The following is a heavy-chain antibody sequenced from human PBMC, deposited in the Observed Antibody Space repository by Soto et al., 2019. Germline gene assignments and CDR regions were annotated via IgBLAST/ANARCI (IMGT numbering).Heavy chain of an antibody. D-gene: IGHD3-3*01. J-gene: IGHJ6*02. CDR1: GGTFSSYA. CDR2: VIPIFGTA. CDR3: AVDFWSGYYKAPHYYYGMDV. V-gene: IGHV1-69*13. Sequence: ASVKVSCKASGGTFSSYAISWVRQAPGQGLEWKGGVIPIFGTANYAQKFQGRVTITADESTSTAYMELSSLRSEDTAVYYCAVDFWSGYYKAPHYYYGMDVWGRGTTVTVSS.